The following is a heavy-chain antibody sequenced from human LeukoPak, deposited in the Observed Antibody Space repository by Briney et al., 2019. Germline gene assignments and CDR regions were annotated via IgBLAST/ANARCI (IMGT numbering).Heavy chain of an antibody. CDR3: ANPLLGMDDAFDI. Sequence: GGSLRLSCAASGFTFSSYAMSWVRQAPGKGLEWVSAISGSGGSTYYADSVKGRFTSSRYNSRNTLYLQMNSLRADDTAIYYCANPLLGMDDAFDIWGQGAMVTVSS. CDR2: ISGSGGST. J-gene: IGHJ3*02. CDR1: GFTFSSYA. D-gene: IGHD7-27*01. V-gene: IGHV3-23*01.